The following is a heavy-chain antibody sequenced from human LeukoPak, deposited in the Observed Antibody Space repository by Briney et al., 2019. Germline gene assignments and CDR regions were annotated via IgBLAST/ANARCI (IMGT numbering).Heavy chain of an antibody. Sequence: SETLSLTCTVSGGSIRTYYWSWIRQPPGKGLEWIGHINYSGSTKYNPSLKSRVTILVDTSKNQFSLRLSSVTAADTAVYYCAGWDYYDSSGYPYWGQGTLVTVSS. CDR1: GGSIRTYY. V-gene: IGHV4-59*08. CDR3: AGWDYYDSSGYPY. CDR2: INYSGST. D-gene: IGHD3-22*01. J-gene: IGHJ4*02.